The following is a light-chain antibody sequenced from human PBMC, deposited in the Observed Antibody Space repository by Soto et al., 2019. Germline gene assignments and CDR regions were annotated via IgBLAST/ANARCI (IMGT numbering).Light chain of an antibody. J-gene: IGKJ5*01. Sequence: VVRLSPGALSLKTEDRVTLSCRTSQSISNNHLAWYQQKPGQAPRLLIHGTSNRATGIPDRFSGSGSGTDFTLTFSRLEPEDFAVFYCQQYGSSITFCQGARLENK. CDR1: QSISNNH. V-gene: IGKV3-20*01. CDR3: QQYGSSIT. CDR2: GTS.